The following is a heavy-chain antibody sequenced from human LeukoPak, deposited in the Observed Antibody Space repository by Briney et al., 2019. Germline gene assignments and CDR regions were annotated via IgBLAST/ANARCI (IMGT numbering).Heavy chain of an antibody. V-gene: IGHV1-69*02. CDR1: GYTFTSYY. CDR3: ASPRYCGGDCYSGAAGS. Sequence: ASVKVSCKASGYTFTSYYMHWVRQAPGQGLEWMGRIIPILGIANYAQKFQGRVTITADKSTSTAYMELSSLRSEDTAVYYCASPRYCGGDCYSGAAGSWGQGTMVTVSS. D-gene: IGHD2-21*02. J-gene: IGHJ3*01. CDR2: IIPILGIA.